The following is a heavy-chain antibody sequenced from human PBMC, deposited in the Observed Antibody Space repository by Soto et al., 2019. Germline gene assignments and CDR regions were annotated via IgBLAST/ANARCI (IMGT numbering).Heavy chain of an antibody. D-gene: IGHD3-10*01. CDR1: GYSFTTYY. V-gene: IGHV1-46*01. CDR2: INPSGGST. Sequence: ASVKVSCKASGYSFTTYYMHWVRQAPGQGLEWMGIINPSGGSTSYAQNFQGRVTMTRDTSTSTVYMELSSLRSEDTAVYYCARDGCITATCAGGGNWFDPWGQGTPVTVS. J-gene: IGHJ5*02. CDR3: ARDGCITATCAGGGNWFDP.